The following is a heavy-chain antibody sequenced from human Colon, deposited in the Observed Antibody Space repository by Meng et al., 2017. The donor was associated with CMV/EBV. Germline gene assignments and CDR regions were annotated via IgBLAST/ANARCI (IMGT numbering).Heavy chain of an antibody. J-gene: IGHJ4*02. CDR3: VRSSYFDFWSGYSPMYYFDL. Sequence: SETLSLTCTVSGDSVSSTKYFWGWIRRPPGKGLEWIGSVYYTGSTYSDPSLKSRAKISVDLSKNQFSLTLRAVTAADTAGYYCVRSSYFDFWSGYSPMYYFDLWGQGMLVTVSS. CDR2: VYYTGST. D-gene: IGHD3-3*01. CDR1: GDSVSSTKYF. V-gene: IGHV4-39*07.